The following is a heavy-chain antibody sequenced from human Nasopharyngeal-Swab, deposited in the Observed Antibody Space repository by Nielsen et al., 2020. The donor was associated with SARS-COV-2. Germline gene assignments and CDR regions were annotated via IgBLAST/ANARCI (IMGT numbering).Heavy chain of an antibody. J-gene: IGHJ6*03. CDR2: VNHRGST. Sequence: WIRQPPGKGLEWIAEVNHRGSTNYNPSLKSRVTISMDRSKNQFSLKVTSVTAADTAVYYCARSGLFTLGPYSYYYTDVWGKGTTVTVSS. CDR3: ARSGLFTLGPYSYYYTDV. D-gene: IGHD2-21*01. V-gene: IGHV4-34*01.